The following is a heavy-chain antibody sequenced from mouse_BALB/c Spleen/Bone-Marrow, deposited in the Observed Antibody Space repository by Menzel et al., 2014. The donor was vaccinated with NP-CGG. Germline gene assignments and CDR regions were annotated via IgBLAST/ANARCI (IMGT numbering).Heavy chain of an antibody. V-gene: IGHV1-4*01. Sequence: VQLQQSGAELARPGASVKMSCKASGYTFTSYTMHWVKQRPGQGLEWIGYINPSSGYTNYNQKFKDKATLTADKSSSTAYMQLSSLTSEDSAVYYCARAAYYRYDEGAWIAYWGQGTLVTVSA. CDR1: GYTFTSYT. CDR3: ARAAYYRYDEGAWIAY. J-gene: IGHJ3*01. CDR2: INPSSGYT. D-gene: IGHD2-14*01.